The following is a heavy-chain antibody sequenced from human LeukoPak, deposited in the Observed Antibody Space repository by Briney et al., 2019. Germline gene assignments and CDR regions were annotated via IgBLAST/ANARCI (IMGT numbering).Heavy chain of an antibody. D-gene: IGHD6-19*01. CDR3: ARAGGHSSGWYSAPYYFDY. Sequence: PSETLSLTCTVSGGSISSYYWSWIRQPPGKGLEWIGYIYYSGSTNYNPSLKSRVTISVDTSKNQFSLKLSSVTAADTAVYYCARAGGHSSGWYSAPYYFDYWGQGTLVTVSS. V-gene: IGHV4-59*01. CDR1: GGSISSYY. J-gene: IGHJ4*02. CDR2: IYYSGST.